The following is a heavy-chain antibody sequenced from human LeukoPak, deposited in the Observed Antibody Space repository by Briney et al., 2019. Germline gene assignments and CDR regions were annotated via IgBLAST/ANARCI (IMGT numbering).Heavy chain of an antibody. CDR2: INWNGGST. Sequence: GGPLRLSCAASGFTFDDYGMSWVRQAPGKGLEWVSGINWNGGSTGYADSVKGRFTISRDNAKNSLYPQMNSLRAEDTALYYCARVFYGDYFFDYWGQGTLVTVSS. V-gene: IGHV3-20*04. CDR3: ARVFYGDYFFDY. J-gene: IGHJ4*02. D-gene: IGHD4-17*01. CDR1: GFTFDDYG.